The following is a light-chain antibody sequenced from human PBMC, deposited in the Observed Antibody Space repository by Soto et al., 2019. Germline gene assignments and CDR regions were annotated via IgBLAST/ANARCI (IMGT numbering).Light chain of an antibody. CDR1: SSNIGSNT. Sequence: QSVLTQPASASGTAGKRVTISCSGSSSNIGSNTVNWYQQLPGTAPKLLIYNNNQRPSGVPDRFSGSKSGTSASLAISGLQSEDEADYYCAAWDDSLNGLVFGGGTKLTV. CDR3: AAWDDSLNGLV. J-gene: IGLJ2*01. CDR2: NNN. V-gene: IGLV1-44*01.